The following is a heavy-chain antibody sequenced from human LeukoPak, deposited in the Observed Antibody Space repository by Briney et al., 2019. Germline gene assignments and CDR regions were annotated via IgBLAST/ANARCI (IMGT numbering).Heavy chain of an antibody. CDR1: DGSVSSSLHY. CDR2: IYYSGTT. Sequence: SETLSLTCTVSDGSVSSSLHYWGWIRQSPGMGLEWLGSIYYSGTTYANPSLKSRVTMSIDMAKKHFSRNLSSVTAADTAQYFCARQIGRDIFDFWGRGTLVTVSS. V-gene: IGHV4-39*01. J-gene: IGHJ4*01. CDR3: ARQIGRDIFDF. D-gene: IGHD3-9*01.